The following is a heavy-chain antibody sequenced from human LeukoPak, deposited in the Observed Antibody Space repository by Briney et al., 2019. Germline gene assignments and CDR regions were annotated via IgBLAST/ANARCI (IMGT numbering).Heavy chain of an antibody. CDR3: ARDPYGTWYFDL. Sequence: ASVKVSCKASGYTFTGYYMHWVRQAPGQGLEWMGWINPNSGGTNYAQKFQGRVTMTRDTSISPAYMELSRLRSDDTAVYYCARDPYGTWYFDLWGRGTLVTVSS. D-gene: IGHD3-10*01. CDR1: GYTFTGYY. J-gene: IGHJ2*01. CDR2: INPNSGGT. V-gene: IGHV1-2*02.